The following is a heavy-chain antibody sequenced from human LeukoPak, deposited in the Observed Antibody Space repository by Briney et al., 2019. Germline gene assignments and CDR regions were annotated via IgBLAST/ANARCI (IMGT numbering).Heavy chain of an antibody. Sequence: ASVKVSCKASGYTFTSYDMHWVRQAPGQGLEWMGIINPSGGSTNHAQKFQGRVNMTRDMSTSTDYMELSSLRSEDTAVYYCARDNSVEDTAWWFDPWGQGTLVTVSS. D-gene: IGHD4-23*01. CDR3: ARDNSVEDTAWWFDP. CDR2: INPSGGST. CDR1: GYTFTSYD. V-gene: IGHV1-46*01. J-gene: IGHJ5*02.